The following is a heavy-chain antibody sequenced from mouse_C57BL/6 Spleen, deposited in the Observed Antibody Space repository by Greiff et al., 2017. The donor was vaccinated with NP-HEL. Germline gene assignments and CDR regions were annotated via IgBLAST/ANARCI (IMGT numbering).Heavy chain of an antibody. CDR2: IDPSDSYT. D-gene: IGHD1-1*02. CDR1: GYTFTSYW. Sequence: QVQLQQPGAGLVMPGASVKLSCKASGYTFTSYWLPGVRQRPGKGFGGIGEIDPSDSYTNYNQKFKGKSTLTVDKSSSTAYMQLSSLTAEDSAVYYCARWSYGAWFAYWGQGTLVTVSA. J-gene: IGHJ3*01. V-gene: IGHV1-69*01. CDR3: ARWSYGAWFAY.